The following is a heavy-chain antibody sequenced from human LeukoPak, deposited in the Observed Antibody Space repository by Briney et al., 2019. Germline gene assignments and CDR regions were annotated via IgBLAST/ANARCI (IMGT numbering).Heavy chain of an antibody. Sequence: GGSLRLSCAASGFTFRSFSMNWVRQAPGKGLELVSYISSSSSTIYYADSVKGRFTISRDNAKNSLYLQMNSLRAEDTAVYYCARRRDGYNLDAFDIWGQGTMVTVSS. CDR2: ISSSSSTI. CDR3: ARRRDGYNLDAFDI. CDR1: GFTFRSFS. D-gene: IGHD5-24*01. V-gene: IGHV3-48*04. J-gene: IGHJ3*02.